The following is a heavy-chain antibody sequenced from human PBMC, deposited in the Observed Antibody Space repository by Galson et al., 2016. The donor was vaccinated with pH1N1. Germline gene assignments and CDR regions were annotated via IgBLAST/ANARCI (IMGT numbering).Heavy chain of an antibody. V-gene: IGHV5-51*01. D-gene: IGHD2-15*01. CDR3: TRHDGFCGGGSCYSVWFDP. CDR1: GYNFTNYW. J-gene: IGHJ5*02. CDR2: IYPGDSDT. Sequence: QSGAEVKKPGDSLKISCKVSGYNFTNYWIGWVRQMPGKGLEWMGIIYPGDSDTKYSPSFQGHVTISAHGSITTAYLQWSSLRASDTAIYYCTRHDGFCGGGSCYSVWFDPWGQGTLVTVSS.